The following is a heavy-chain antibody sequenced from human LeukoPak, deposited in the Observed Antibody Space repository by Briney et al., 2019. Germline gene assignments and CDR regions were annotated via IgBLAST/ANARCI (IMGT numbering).Heavy chain of an antibody. CDR2: IDSSGSNI. D-gene: IGHD5-24*01. V-gene: IGHV3-48*03. CDR1: GFTFSSYE. Sequence: GGSLRLSCAASGFTFSSYEMNWVRQAPGKGLEWVSYIDSSGSNIHYADSVKGRFTISRDDAKNSLYLQMNSLRAEDTAVYYCARTKEMASISYFDSWGQGTLVTVSS. J-gene: IGHJ4*02. CDR3: ARTKEMASISYFDS.